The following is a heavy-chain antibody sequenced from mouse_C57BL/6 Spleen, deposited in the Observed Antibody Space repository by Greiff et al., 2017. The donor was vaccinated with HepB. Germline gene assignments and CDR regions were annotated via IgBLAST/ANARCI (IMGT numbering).Heavy chain of an antibody. D-gene: IGHD3-2*02. CDR3: ARLGTAQAEGYYYAMDY. J-gene: IGHJ4*01. Sequence: QVHVKQSGAELVKPGASVKISCKASGYTFTDYYINWVKQRPGQGLEWIGKIGPGSGSTYYNEKFKGKATLTADKSSSTAYMQLSSLTSEDSAVYFCARLGTAQAEGYYYAMDYWGQGTSVTVSS. V-gene: IGHV1-77*01. CDR2: IGPGSGST. CDR1: GYTFTDYY.